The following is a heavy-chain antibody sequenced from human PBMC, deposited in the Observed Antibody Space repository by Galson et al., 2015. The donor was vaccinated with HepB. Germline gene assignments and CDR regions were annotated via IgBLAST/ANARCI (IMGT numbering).Heavy chain of an antibody. CDR3: TTSFPEAFEVVILETAFDF. Sequence: WVSAISGSGGGTYYADSVQGRFTISRDNSNNTLYLQMDSLRAEDTAVYYCTTSFPEAFEVVILETAFDFWGQGTMVTVSS. D-gene: IGHD3-3*01. CDR2: ISGSGGGT. J-gene: IGHJ3*01. V-gene: IGHV3-23*01.